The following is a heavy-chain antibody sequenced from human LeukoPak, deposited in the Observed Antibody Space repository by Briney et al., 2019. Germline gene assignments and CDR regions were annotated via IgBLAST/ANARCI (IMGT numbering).Heavy chain of an antibody. V-gene: IGHV3-30*02. CDR1: GFTFSSYG. CDR3: AKVGSSSWYEYEDAFDI. CDR2: IRYDGSNK. D-gene: IGHD6-13*01. Sequence: GGSLRLSCAASGFTFSSYGMHWVRQAPGKGLEWVAFIRYDGSNKYYADSVKGRFTISRDNSKNTLYLQMNSLRAEDTAVYYCAKVGSSSWYEYEDAFDIWGQGTMVTVSS. J-gene: IGHJ3*02.